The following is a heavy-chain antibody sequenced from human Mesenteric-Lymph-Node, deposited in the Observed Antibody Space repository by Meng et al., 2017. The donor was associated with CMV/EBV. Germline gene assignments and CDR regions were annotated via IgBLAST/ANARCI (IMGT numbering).Heavy chain of an antibody. Sequence: FSSYGRHWVRQAPGKGLEWVAFIRYDGSNKYYADSVKGRFTISRDNSKNTLYLQMNSLRAEDTAVYYCAKGPIVVVPAAIADWYFDLWGRGTLVTVSS. V-gene: IGHV3-30*02. CDR1: FSSYG. J-gene: IGHJ2*01. CDR3: AKGPIVVVPAAIADWYFDL. D-gene: IGHD2-2*02. CDR2: IRYDGSNK.